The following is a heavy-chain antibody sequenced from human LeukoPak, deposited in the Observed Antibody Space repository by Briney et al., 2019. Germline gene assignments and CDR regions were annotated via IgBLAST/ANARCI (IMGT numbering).Heavy chain of an antibody. V-gene: IGHV3-48*03. D-gene: IGHD3-3*01. Sequence: QPGGSLRLSCVASEFSFSTYEMNWVRQAPGKGLDWVSYIGSSGSTIYYADSVRGRFTISRDTAKNSLYLQMNSLRAEDTAVYYCASFRSYDFWSGRKELGWFDPWGQGTLVTVSS. CDR3: ASFRSYDFWSGRKELGWFDP. J-gene: IGHJ5*02. CDR1: EFSFSTYE. CDR2: IGSSGSTI.